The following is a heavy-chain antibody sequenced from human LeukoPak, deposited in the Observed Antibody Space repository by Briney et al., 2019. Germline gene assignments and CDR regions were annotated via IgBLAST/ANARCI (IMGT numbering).Heavy chain of an antibody. CDR1: GHSIGSAYY. CDR2: MPPSGDT. J-gene: IGHJ5*02. Sequence: SETLSLTCAVSGHSIGSAYYWGWIRQPPGKGLEWIGSMPPSGDTDHNPSLKSRVTMSIDTSENQFSLKLNSVTAADTAVYYCARNKQIDAWGQGPLVTVSS. CDR3: ARNKQIDA. D-gene: IGHD1/OR15-1a*01. V-gene: IGHV4-38-2*01.